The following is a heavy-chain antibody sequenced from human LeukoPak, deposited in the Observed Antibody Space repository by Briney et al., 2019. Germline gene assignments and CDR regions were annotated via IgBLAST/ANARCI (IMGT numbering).Heavy chain of an antibody. CDR1: GYTFTSYG. Sequence: ASVKVSCKASGYTFTSYGISLVRQPPGQGLEGMGWISAYNGNTNYAQKLQGRVTMTTDTSTSTAYMELRRLRSDDTAVYYCSRLTYSSSWSRYYYYYYYYMDVWGKGTMVTVSS. J-gene: IGHJ6*03. D-gene: IGHD6-13*01. V-gene: IGHV1-18*01. CDR3: SRLTYSSSWSRYYYYYYYYMDV. CDR2: ISAYNGNT.